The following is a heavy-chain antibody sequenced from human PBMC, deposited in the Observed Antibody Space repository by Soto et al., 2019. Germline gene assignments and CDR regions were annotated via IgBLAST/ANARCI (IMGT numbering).Heavy chain of an antibody. V-gene: IGHV4-59*08. J-gene: IGHJ5*02. D-gene: IGHD6-13*01. Sequence: QVQLQESGPGLVKPSETLSLTCTVSGGSISSYYWSWIRQPPGKGLEWIGYIYYSGSTNYNPSLKSRVTISVDTSKNQFSLKLSSVTAADTAVYYCARLHRDYSSSWYRRTYNWFDPWGQGTLVTVSS. CDR1: GGSISSYY. CDR3: ARLHRDYSSSWYRRTYNWFDP. CDR2: IYYSGST.